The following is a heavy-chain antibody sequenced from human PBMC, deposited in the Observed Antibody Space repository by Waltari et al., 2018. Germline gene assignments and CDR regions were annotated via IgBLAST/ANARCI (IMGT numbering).Heavy chain of an antibody. CDR2: IIPIFGTA. D-gene: IGHD5-12*01. J-gene: IGHJ3*02. CDR3: AGGGDGYNWEAVVI. CDR1: GGTFSSYA. V-gene: IGHV1-69*14. Sequence: QVQLVQSGAEVKKPGSSVKVSCKASGGTFSSYAISWVRQAPGQGLEWMGGIIPIFGTANYAQKFEGRVTITADKSTSTAYMELSSLRAEDTAVYYCAGGGDGYNWEAVVICGQGTMVTVSS.